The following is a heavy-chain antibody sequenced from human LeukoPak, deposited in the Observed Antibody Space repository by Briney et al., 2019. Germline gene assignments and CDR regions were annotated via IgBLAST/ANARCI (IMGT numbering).Heavy chain of an antibody. Sequence: GASVKVSCKASGGTFSSYAISWVRQAPGQGLEWMGGIIPIFGTTNYAQKFQGRVTITADESTSTAYMELSSLRSEDTAVYYCATDLVAAAAGTHYWGQGTLVTVSS. CDR1: GGTFSSYA. CDR3: ATDLVAAAAGTHY. CDR2: IIPIFGTT. D-gene: IGHD6-13*01. J-gene: IGHJ4*02. V-gene: IGHV1-69*13.